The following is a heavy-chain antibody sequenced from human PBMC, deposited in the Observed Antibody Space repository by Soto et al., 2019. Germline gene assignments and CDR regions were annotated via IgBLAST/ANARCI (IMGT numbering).Heavy chain of an antibody. CDR2: INPSGGST. J-gene: IGHJ4*02. CDR1: GYTFTSYY. Sequence: ASVKVSCKASGYTFTSYYMHWVRQAPGQGLEWMGIINPSGGSTSYAQKFQGRVTMTRDTSTSTVYMELSSLRSEDTAVYYCARVRGYCSSTSCSTYFDYWGQGTLVTVSS. D-gene: IGHD2-2*01. V-gene: IGHV1-46*03. CDR3: ARVRGYCSSTSCSTYFDY.